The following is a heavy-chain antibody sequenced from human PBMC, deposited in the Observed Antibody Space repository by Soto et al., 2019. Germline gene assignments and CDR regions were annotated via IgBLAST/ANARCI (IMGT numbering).Heavy chain of an antibody. CDR3: ARRFCRGGTCPGIGFEY. J-gene: IGHJ4*02. V-gene: IGHV3-13*01. Sequence: PGGSLRLSCAASGFTFSNHDMHWFRQVTGKGLEWVSGVGTVGDIYYSGSVKGRFTVSRENARNSFYLQMNSLRAGDTAVYYCARRFCRGGTCPGIGFEYWGQGTLVTVPQ. CDR2: VGTVGDI. D-gene: IGHD3-3*01. CDR1: GFTFSNHD.